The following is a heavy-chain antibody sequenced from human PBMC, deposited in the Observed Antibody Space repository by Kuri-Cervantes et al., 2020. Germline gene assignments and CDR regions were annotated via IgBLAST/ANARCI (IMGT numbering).Heavy chain of an antibody. CDR2: IIPIFGTA. Sequence: SVKVSCKASGGTFSSYAISWVRQAPGQGLEWMGGIIPIFGTANYAQKFQGRVTITADESTSTAYMELSSLRSGDTAAYYCARERNVLRFFDIWGQGTMVTVSS. D-gene: IGHD3-3*01. J-gene: IGHJ3*02. V-gene: IGHV1-69*13. CDR3: ARERNVLRFFDI. CDR1: GGTFSSYA.